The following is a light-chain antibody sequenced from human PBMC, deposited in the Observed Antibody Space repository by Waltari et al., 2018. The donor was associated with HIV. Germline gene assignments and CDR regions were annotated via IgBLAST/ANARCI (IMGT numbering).Light chain of an antibody. CDR3: QQRSNWPT. J-gene: IGKJ5*01. V-gene: IGKV3-11*01. Sequence: EIVLTQSPATLSLSPGERATISCRASQRVSSYLAWYQQKPGQAHRLLIYDASNRATGIPARFSGSGSGTDFTLTISSLEPEDFAVYYCQQRSNWPTFGQGTRLEIK. CDR1: QRVSSY. CDR2: DAS.